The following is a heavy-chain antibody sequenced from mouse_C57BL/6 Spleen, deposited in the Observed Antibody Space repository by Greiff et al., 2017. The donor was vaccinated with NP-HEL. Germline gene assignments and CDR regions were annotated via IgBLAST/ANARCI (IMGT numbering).Heavy chain of an antibody. Sequence: VQLQQSGAELVRPGSSVKLSCKASGYTFTSYWMDWVKQRPGQGREWIGNIYPSDSETHYNQKFKDKATVTVDKSSSTAYMQLSSLTSEDSAVYYCATLLYDGFAYWGQGTLVTVSA. CDR1: GYTFTSYW. CDR2: IYPSDSET. V-gene: IGHV1-61*01. D-gene: IGHD2-1*01. J-gene: IGHJ3*01. CDR3: ATLLYDGFAY.